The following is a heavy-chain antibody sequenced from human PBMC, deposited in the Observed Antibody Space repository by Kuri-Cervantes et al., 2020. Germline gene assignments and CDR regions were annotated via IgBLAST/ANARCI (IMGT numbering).Heavy chain of an antibody. CDR1: GFTVSSNY. D-gene: IGHD1-26*01. CDR2: IYSGGGT. CDR3: ARIPVSGSYYAGGYFDY. V-gene: IGHV3-53*01. J-gene: IGHJ4*02. Sequence: GGSLRLSCAASGFTVSSNYMSWVRQAPGKGLEWVSVIYSGGGTYYADSVKGRFTISRDNAKNSLYLQMNSLRAEDTAVYYCARIPVSGSYYAGGYFDYWGQGTLVTVSS.